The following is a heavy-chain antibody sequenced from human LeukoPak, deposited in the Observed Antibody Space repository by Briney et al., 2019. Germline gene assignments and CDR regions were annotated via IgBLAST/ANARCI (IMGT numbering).Heavy chain of an antibody. CDR1: GSTFSSYS. J-gene: IGHJ6*02. Sequence: PGGSLRLSCAASGSTFSSYSMNWVRQAPGKGLEWVSSISSSSSYIYYADSVKGRFTISRDNAKNSLYLQMNSLRAEDTAVYYCARVPRPGEWFGDVYYYGMDVWGQGTTVTVSS. D-gene: IGHD3-10*01. CDR3: ARVPRPGEWFGDVYYYGMDV. CDR2: ISSSSSYI. V-gene: IGHV3-21*01.